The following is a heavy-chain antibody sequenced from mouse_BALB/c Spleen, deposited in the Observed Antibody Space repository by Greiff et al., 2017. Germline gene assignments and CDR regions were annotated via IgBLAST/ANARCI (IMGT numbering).Heavy chain of an antibody. J-gene: IGHJ4*01. CDR2: ISDGGSYT. CDR3: AREGRGVDY. V-gene: IGHV5-4*02. CDR1: GFTFSDYY. Sequence: EVQGVESGGGLVKPGGSLKLSCAASGFTFSDYYMYWVRQTPEKRLEWVATISDGGSYTYYPDSVKGRFTISRDNAKNNLYLQMSSLKSEDTAMYYCAREGRGVDYWGQGTSVTVSS.